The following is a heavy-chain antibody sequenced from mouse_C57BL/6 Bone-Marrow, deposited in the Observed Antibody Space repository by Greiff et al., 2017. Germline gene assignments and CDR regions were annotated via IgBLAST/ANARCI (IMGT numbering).Heavy chain of an antibody. Sequence: QVQLQQPGAELVKPGASVKLSCKASGYTFTSYWMQWVKQRPGQGLEWIGEIDPSDSYTNYNHKFKGKATLTVDTASSTAYMQLSSLTSEDSAVYYCARRGLRPVAYWGQGTLVTVAA. V-gene: IGHV1-50*01. D-gene: IGHD2-4*01. J-gene: IGHJ3*01. CDR1: GYTFTSYW. CDR3: ARRGLRPVAY. CDR2: IDPSDSYT.